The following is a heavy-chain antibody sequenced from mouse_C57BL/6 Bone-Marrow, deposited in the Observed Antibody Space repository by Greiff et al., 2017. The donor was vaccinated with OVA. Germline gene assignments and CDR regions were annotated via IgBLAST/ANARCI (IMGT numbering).Heavy chain of an antibody. CDR3: ARPGYGSSTPFDY. CDR2: ISSGSSTI. J-gene: IGHJ2*01. Sequence: EVKLMESGGGLVKPGGSLKLSCAASGFTFSDYGMHWVRQAPEKGLEWVAYISSGSSTIYYADTVKGRFTISRDNAKNTLFLQMTSLRSEDTAMYYCARPGYGSSTPFDYWGQGTTLTVSS. V-gene: IGHV5-17*01. CDR1: GFTFSDYG. D-gene: IGHD1-1*01.